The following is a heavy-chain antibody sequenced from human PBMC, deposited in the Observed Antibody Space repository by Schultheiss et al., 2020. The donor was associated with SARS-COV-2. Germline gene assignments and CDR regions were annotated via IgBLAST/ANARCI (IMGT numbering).Heavy chain of an antibody. Sequence: GGSLRLSCAASGFTFDDYAMHWVRQAPGKGLEWVSGISWNSGSIGYADSVKGRFTISRDNAKNSLYLQMNSLRAEDTAVYYCARGTHNPDRIFGGMAGGMDVWGQGTTVTVSS. CDR2: ISWNSGSI. CDR3: ARGTHNPDRIFGGMAGGMDV. V-gene: IGHV3-9*01. J-gene: IGHJ6*02. CDR1: GFTFDDYA. D-gene: IGHD3-3*01.